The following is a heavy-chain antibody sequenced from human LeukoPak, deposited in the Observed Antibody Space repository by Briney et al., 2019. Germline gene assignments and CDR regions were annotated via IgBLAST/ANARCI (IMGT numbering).Heavy chain of an antibody. V-gene: IGHV1-24*01. CDR1: GDTLTEIS. Sequence: GGSVKVSCKASGDTLTEISIHWVRQTPGKGLEWMGGLHPEDREVIYAQKFQGRVTMTEDSSTDTAYMDLRSLRSEDTAVYYCATAEQLVWGQGTLVTVSS. CDR3: ATAEQLV. CDR2: LHPEDREV. D-gene: IGHD6-6*01. J-gene: IGHJ4*02.